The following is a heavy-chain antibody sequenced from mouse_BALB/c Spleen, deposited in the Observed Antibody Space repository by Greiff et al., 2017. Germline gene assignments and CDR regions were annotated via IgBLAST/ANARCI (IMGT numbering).Heavy chain of an antibody. CDR1: GYTFTDYA. CDR2: ISTYYGDA. Sequence: VQLQQSGAELVRPGVSVKISCKGSGYTFTDYAMHWVKQSHAKSLEWIGVISTYYGDASYNQKFKGKATMTVDKSSSTAYMELARLTSEDSAIYYCARRYGSSPLDYWGQGTTLTVSS. CDR3: ARRYGSSPLDY. V-gene: IGHV1S137*01. D-gene: IGHD1-1*01. J-gene: IGHJ2*01.